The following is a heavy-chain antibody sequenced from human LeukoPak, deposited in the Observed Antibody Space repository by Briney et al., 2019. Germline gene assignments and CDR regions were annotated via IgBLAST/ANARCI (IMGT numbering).Heavy chain of an antibody. CDR3: ARPLDSSNNYFDY. CDR1: GFTFSRNA. J-gene: IGHJ4*02. CDR2: ISSSSNYM. D-gene: IGHD6-13*01. V-gene: IGHV3-21*01. Sequence: TGGSLRLSCAASGFTFSRNAMNWVRQAPGKGLEWVSFISSSSNYMSYADSVKGRFTISRDNAKNSLYLQMNSLRAEDTAVYYCARPLDSSNNYFDYWGQGTLVTVSS.